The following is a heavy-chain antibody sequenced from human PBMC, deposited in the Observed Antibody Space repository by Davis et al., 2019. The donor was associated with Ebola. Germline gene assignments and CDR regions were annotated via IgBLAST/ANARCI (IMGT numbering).Heavy chain of an antibody. CDR1: GGTFSSYA. CDR2: IIPILGIA. Sequence: SVKVSCKASGGTFSSYAISWVRQAPGQGLEWMGGIIPILGIANYAQKFQGRVTITADESTSTAYMELSSLRSEDTAVYYCARFGYLGRFFGLYGVVIDYYYGMDVWGQGTTVTVSS. CDR3: ARFGYLGRFFGLYGVVIDYYYGMDV. J-gene: IGHJ6*02. D-gene: IGHD3-3*01. V-gene: IGHV1-69*10.